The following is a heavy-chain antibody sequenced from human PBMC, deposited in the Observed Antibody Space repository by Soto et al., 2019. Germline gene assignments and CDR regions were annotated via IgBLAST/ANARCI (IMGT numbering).Heavy chain of an antibody. CDR1: GFTFSSYA. CDR3: AKALRKIEPRLYYYYGMDV. D-gene: IGHD4-17*01. J-gene: IGHJ6*02. Sequence: GGSLRLSCAASGFTFSSYALSWVRQAPGKGLEWVSAISGSGGSTYYADSVKGRFTISRDNSKNTLYLQMNSLRAEDTAVYYCAKALRKIEPRLYYYYGMDVWGQGTTVTVSS. CDR2: ISGSGGST. V-gene: IGHV3-23*01.